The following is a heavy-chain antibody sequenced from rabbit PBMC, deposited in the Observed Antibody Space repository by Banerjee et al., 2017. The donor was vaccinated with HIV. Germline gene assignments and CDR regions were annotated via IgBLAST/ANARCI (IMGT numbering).Heavy chain of an antibody. D-gene: IGHD6-1*01. Sequence: QEQLEESGGGLVKPGRSLTLTCKASGFDFSSNAMYWVRQAPGKGLEWIACIYDGDGNTYYANWAKGRFTISKTSSTTVTLQMTSLTAADTATYFCAREEYVGYGYANLWGPGTLVTVS. CDR2: IYDGDGNT. CDR3: AREEYVGYGYANL. J-gene: IGHJ4*01. V-gene: IGHV1S47*01. CDR1: GFDFSSNA.